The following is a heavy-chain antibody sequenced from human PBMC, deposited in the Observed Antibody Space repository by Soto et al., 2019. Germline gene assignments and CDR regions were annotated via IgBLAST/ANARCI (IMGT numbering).Heavy chain of an antibody. CDR2: IVPIVDPS. CDR3: VRVVAIPGYPDN. D-gene: IGHD5-12*01. J-gene: IGHJ4*02. V-gene: IGHV1-69*12. Sequence: QGQVVQSGDEVWQPASSGKVSCKTSGGTFSSYAISWVRQSPGQGLEGMGGIVPIVDPSTYAQQFQGRVTITADESTSTVYMELSSLRSDDTAVSYCVRVVAIPGYPDNWGQGTLVTVSS. CDR1: GGTFSSYA.